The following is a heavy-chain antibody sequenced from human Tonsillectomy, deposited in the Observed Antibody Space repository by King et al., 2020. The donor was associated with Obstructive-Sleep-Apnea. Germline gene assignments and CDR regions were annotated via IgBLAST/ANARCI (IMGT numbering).Heavy chain of an antibody. CDR3: AKVLELRGYFDY. J-gene: IGHJ4*02. CDR2: ISWNSGSI. CDR1: GFTFDDYA. D-gene: IGHD1-7*01. V-gene: IGHV3-9*01. Sequence: VQLVESGGGLVQPGRSLRLSCAASGFTFDDYAMHWVRHAPGKGLEWVSGISWNSGSIGYADSVKGRFTISRDNAKNSLYLQMNSLRAEDTALYYCAKVLELRGYFDYWGQGTLVTVSS.